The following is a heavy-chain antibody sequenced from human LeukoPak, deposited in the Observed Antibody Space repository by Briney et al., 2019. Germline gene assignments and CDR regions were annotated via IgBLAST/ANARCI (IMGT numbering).Heavy chain of an antibody. V-gene: IGHV4-59*01. D-gene: IGHD4-23*01. J-gene: IGHJ3*02. CDR2: IYYSGST. CDR3: ARRRVVTSRSAFDI. CDR1: GGSISSYY. Sequence: KPSETLSLTCTVSGGSISSYYWSWIRQPPGKGLEWIGYIYYSGSTNYNPSLKSRVTISVDTSKNQLSLKLSSVTAADTAVYYCARRRVVTSRSAFDIWGQGTMVTVSS.